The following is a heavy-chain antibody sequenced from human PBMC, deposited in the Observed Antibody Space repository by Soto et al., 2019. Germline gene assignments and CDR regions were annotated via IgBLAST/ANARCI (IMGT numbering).Heavy chain of an antibody. CDR2: IKQDGSEK. Sequence: PGGSLGLSCAASGFTFSSYWMSWVRQAPGKGLEWVANIKQDGSEKYYVDSVKGRFTISRDNAKNSLYLQMNSLRAEDTAVYYCAREGLSIAALFYYYYYGMDVWGQGTTVTVSS. V-gene: IGHV3-7*03. J-gene: IGHJ6*02. CDR1: GFTFSSYW. CDR3: AREGLSIAALFYYYYYGMDV. D-gene: IGHD6-6*01.